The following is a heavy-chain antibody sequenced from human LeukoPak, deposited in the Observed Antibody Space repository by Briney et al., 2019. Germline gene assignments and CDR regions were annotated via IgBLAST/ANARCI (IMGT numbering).Heavy chain of an antibody. CDR1: GDSVSSHSAT. CDR2: TYYRSKLYN. D-gene: IGHD2/OR15-2a*01. V-gene: IGHV6-1*01. Sequence: SQTLSLICAISGDSVSSHSATWNWIRQSPSRGLEWLGRTYYRSKLYNDYAVSVESRIIINPDTSKNHFSLQLNSVTPEDTAVYYCARGPFWLEGAFDIWGLGTMVTVSS. J-gene: IGHJ3*02. CDR3: ARGPFWLEGAFDI.